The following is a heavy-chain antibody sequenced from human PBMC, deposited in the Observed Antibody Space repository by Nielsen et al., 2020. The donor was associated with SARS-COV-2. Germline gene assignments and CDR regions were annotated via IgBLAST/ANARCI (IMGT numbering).Heavy chain of an antibody. CDR3: ARDRGGEQLEPPYY. CDR1: GFTFSSYS. Sequence: GESLKISCAASGFTFSSYSMSWVRQAPGKGLEWVSVIYSGGSTYYADSVKGRFTISRDNSKNTLYLQMNSLRAEDTAVYYCARDRGGEQLEPPYYWGQGTLVTVSS. CDR2: IYSGGST. V-gene: IGHV3-66*01. D-gene: IGHD6-13*01. J-gene: IGHJ4*02.